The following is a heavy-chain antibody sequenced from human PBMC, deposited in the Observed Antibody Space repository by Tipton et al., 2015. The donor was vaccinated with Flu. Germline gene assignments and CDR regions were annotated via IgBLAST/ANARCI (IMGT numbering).Heavy chain of an antibody. CDR1: GGSLSSFY. V-gene: IGHV4-4*07. CDR2: MYVSGST. Sequence: TLSLTCTVSGGSLSSFYWTWIRQPAGKGLEWIGRMYVSGSTKYNPSLKSRVTMSVDTSKNQFSLKLSSVTAADTAVYYCARGSGSGTDVTFYFWGQGTLVTGSS. CDR3: ARGSGSGTDVTFYF. D-gene: IGHD3-10*01. J-gene: IGHJ4*02.